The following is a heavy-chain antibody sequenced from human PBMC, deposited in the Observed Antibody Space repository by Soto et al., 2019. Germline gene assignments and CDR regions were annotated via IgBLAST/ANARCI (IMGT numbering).Heavy chain of an antibody. CDR2: INPNSGGT. Sequence: ASVKVSCKAAGYSFTGYYMHWVRQAPGQGLEWMGWINPNSGGTNYAQKFQGWVTMTRDTSISTAYMELSRLRSDDTAVYYCARAGNIVLMVYATDYYYGMDVWGQGTTVTVSS. V-gene: IGHV1-2*04. CDR1: GYSFTGYY. J-gene: IGHJ6*02. D-gene: IGHD2-8*01. CDR3: ARAGNIVLMVYATDYYYGMDV.